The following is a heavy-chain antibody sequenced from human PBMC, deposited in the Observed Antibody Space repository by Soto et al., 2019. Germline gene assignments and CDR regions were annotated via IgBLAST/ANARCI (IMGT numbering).Heavy chain of an antibody. V-gene: IGHV4-31*02. CDR2: IYYSGST. CDR3: ARDGDYDFWSCYESYGMDV. J-gene: IGHJ6*02. CDR1: GGSISSGGYY. Sequence: SETLSLTCTVSGGSISSGGYYWSWIRQHPGKGLEWIGYIYYSGSTYYNPSLKSRVTISVDTSKNQFSLKLSSVTAADTAVYYCARDGDYDFWSCYESYGMDVWGQGTTVTVSS. D-gene: IGHD3-3*01.